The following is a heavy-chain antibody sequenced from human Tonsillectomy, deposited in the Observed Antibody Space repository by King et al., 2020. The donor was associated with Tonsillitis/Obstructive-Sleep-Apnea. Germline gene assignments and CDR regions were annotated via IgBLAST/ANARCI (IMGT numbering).Heavy chain of an antibody. J-gene: IGHJ3*02. CDR3: VKPVAGTWFYALDI. CDR1: GFTFGSYA. Sequence: VQLVESGGGLVQPGGSLRLSCSASGFTFGSYAMHWVRQAPGKGLEYVSAISSDGVTPYYADSVKDRFTISRDNSKNTLYLQMSSLRVEDTAVYYCVKPVAGTWFYALDIWGQGTMVIVSS. V-gene: IGHV3-64D*06. CDR2: ISSDGVTP. D-gene: IGHD6-19*01.